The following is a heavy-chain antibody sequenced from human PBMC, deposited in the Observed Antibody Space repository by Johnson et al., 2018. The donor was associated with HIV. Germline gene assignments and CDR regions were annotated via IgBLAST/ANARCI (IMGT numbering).Heavy chain of an antibody. CDR3: VNSRYSRGWYEDSGFDM. D-gene: IGHD6-19*01. V-gene: IGHV3-30*04. Sequence: QVRLVESGGGLVQPGRSLRLSCAASGFTFSNYPMHWVRQAPGKGLEWVAVISFDGSNKFYADSVKGRFTISRDNSKNPMFLQMNSLRPEDTALYYCVNSRYSRGWYEDSGFDMWGQGTKVTVSS. J-gene: IGHJ3*02. CDR1: GFTFSNYP. CDR2: ISFDGSNK.